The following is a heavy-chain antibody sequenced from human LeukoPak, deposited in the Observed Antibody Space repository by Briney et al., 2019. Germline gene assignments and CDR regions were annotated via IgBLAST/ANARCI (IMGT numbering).Heavy chain of an antibody. J-gene: IGHJ6*02. D-gene: IGHD6-13*01. CDR1: GFTFSSYC. CDR3: ARVAAAAHNGDMDV. V-gene: IGHV3-48*04. CDR2: ISSRSSTI. Sequence: GGSLRLSCAASGFTFSSYCMNWVRQAPGKGLEWVSYISSRSSTIYYADSVKGRFTFSRDNAKNSLYLQMSSLRVEDTAVYYCARVAAAAHNGDMDVWGQGTTVTVSS.